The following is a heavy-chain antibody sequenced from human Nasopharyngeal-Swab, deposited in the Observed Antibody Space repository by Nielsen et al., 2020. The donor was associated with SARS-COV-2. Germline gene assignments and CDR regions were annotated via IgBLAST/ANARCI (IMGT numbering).Heavy chain of an antibody. CDR3: AKRRYGDL. CDR2: ISWNSGSI. J-gene: IGHJ2*01. V-gene: IGHV3-9*01. Sequence: GGSLRLSCAASGFTFDDYAMHWVRQAPGKGLEWVSGISWNSGSIGYADSVKGRFTISRDNAKNSLYLQMNSLRAEDTAIYYCAKRRYGDLWGRGTLVTVSS. D-gene: IGHD1-14*01. CDR1: GFTFDDYA.